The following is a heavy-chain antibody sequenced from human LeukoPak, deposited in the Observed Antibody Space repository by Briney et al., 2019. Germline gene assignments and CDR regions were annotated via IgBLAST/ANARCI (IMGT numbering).Heavy chain of an antibody. CDR2: ISSTATSI. D-gene: IGHD4-23*01. Sequence: VRPGRSLRLSCAASEFTFSSYSMSWVRQAPGKGLEWVSYISSTATSIYYADSVKGRFTVSRDNAKNSLYLQMNSLRAEDTAVYYCARDVTYHGGDWFDPWGQGTLVTVSS. CDR1: EFTFSSYS. V-gene: IGHV3-48*04. J-gene: IGHJ5*02. CDR3: ARDVTYHGGDWFDP.